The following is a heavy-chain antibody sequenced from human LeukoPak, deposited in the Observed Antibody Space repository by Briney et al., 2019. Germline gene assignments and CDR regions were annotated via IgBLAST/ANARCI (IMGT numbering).Heavy chain of an antibody. V-gene: IGHV3-53*01. J-gene: IGHJ4*02. Sequence: GGSLRLSCAASGFNVTTNYMSWVRQAPGKGLEWVSVIYSGGTTYYADSVKGRFTISRDISENTLSLQMNSLRAEDTAVYYCARGRRDGYNLGYWGQGTLVAVSS. CDR1: GFNVTTNY. CDR3: ARGRRDGYNLGY. D-gene: IGHD5-24*01. CDR2: IYSGGTT.